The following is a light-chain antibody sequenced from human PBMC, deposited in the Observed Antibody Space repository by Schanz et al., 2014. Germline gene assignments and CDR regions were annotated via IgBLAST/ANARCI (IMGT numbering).Light chain of an antibody. CDR3: QSYDSSLSVV. CDR1: SSDIGGRAY. V-gene: IGLV2-14*01. J-gene: IGLJ2*01. Sequence: QSALTQPASVSGSPGQSITISCTGTSSDIGGRAYVSWYQQRPGKAPQLILYDVNSRPSGVSNRFSGSKSGNTASLTISGLQAEDEADYYCQSYDSSLSVVFGGGTKLTVL. CDR2: DVN.